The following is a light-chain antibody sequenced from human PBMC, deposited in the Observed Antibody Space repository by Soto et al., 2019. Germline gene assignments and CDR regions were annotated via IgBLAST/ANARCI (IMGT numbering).Light chain of an antibody. Sequence: QSALTQPASVSGSPGQSITISCTGTSSDVGGYDYVSRYQQHPGKTPKLIIYEVSNRPSGISNRFSGSKSAYTASLTISGLQTEDEADYYCSSYTSGSAWVFGGGTKVTVL. CDR1: SSDVGGYDY. CDR3: SSYTSGSAWV. CDR2: EVS. V-gene: IGLV2-14*01. J-gene: IGLJ3*02.